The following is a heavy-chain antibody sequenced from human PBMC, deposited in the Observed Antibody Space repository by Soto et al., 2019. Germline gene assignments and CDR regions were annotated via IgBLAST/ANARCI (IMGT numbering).Heavy chain of an antibody. J-gene: IGHJ4*02. CDR3: ARGGGTIFAPLH. V-gene: IGHV1-2*04. CDR2: IDPNSGAT. Sequence: XSVKVSCKAFVYTFTCYYIHWVRQAPGQGLEWMAYIDPNSGATKYAQKFQGLVTLTRDTSIRTAYMELTSLRSDDTAVYYCARGGGTIFAPLHWGQGTLVTVSS. D-gene: IGHD1-1*01. CDR1: VYTFTCYY.